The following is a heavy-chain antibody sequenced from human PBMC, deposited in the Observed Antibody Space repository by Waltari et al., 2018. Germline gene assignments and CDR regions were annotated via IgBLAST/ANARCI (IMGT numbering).Heavy chain of an antibody. CDR1: GFTFRTFP. CDR2: NRTNEFDT. Sequence: EVQLVESGGGLVQPGGSLRLSCAASGFTFRTFPMHWVRQAPGKGLECVSANRTNEFDTYYANSVKGRFTISRDNSKNTLYLQMGSLRVEDMAVYYCARRDVLTGFLDYWGQGTLVTVSS. D-gene: IGHD3-9*01. V-gene: IGHV3-64*01. J-gene: IGHJ4*02. CDR3: ARRDVLTGFLDY.